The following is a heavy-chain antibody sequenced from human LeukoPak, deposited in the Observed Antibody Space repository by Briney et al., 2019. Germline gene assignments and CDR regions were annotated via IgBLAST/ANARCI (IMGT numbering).Heavy chain of an antibody. D-gene: IGHD6-19*01. Sequence: GGSLRLSCAASGFTFSGSAMHWVRQASGKGLEWVGRIRSKVNSYGTAYGASVKGRFIISRDDSKNTAYLQMNSLKTEDTAVYYCARRNIAVTGTLDAFDIWGQGTMVTASS. CDR1: GFTFSGSA. CDR2: IRSKVNSYGT. CDR3: ARRNIAVTGTLDAFDI. V-gene: IGHV3-73*01. J-gene: IGHJ3*02.